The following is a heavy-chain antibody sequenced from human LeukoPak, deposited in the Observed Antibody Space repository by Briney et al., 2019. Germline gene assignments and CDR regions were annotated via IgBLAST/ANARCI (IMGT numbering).Heavy chain of an antibody. CDR1: GYTFTRYY. CDR2: INPNSGGT. J-gene: IGHJ4*02. Sequence: ASVRVCCKASGYTFTRYYMHWVRQAPGQGLEWMGWINPNSGGTNNAYKFQGWVTMTRDTSISTAYMELSRLRSDDTAVYYCARDSRCSSTSCYGLFDYWGQGTLVTVSS. V-gene: IGHV1-2*04. CDR3: ARDSRCSSTSCYGLFDY. D-gene: IGHD2-2*01.